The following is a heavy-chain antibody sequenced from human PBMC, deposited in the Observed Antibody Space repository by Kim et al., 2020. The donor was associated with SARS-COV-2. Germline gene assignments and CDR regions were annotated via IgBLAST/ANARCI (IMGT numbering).Heavy chain of an antibody. CDR3: AKDRELGGNYYYGMDV. V-gene: IGHV3-9*01. D-gene: IGHD3-3*02. Sequence: SVKGRFTISRDNAKNSLYLQMNSLRAEDTALYYCAKDRELGGNYYYGMDVWGQGTTVTVSS. J-gene: IGHJ6*02.